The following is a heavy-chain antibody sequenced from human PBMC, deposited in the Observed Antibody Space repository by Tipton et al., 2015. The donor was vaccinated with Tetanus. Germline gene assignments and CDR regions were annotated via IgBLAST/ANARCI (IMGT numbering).Heavy chain of an antibody. CDR3: ARRGEARANWFDS. Sequence: GSLRLSCAASGFNIRDFGMNWARQAPGKGLEWVSYISYSSTSIYYADSVKGRFGVSRDNAKNSLYLQMNTLRNDDTAVYYCARRGEARANWFDSWGQGTLVTVSS. CDR1: GFNIRDFG. V-gene: IGHV3-48*02. J-gene: IGHJ5*01. CDR2: ISYSSTSI.